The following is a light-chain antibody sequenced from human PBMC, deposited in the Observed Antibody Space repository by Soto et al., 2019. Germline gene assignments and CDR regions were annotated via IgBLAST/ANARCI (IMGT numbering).Light chain of an antibody. Sequence: DIQMTQSPSTLSASVGDRVTITCRASQSVNGWLAWYQKKPGKAPKLLIYAASNLESGVPSRFSGSGSGTEFTLTISSLQPDDSATYYCQRYNSNPWTFGQGTKVEVK. CDR1: QSVNGW. J-gene: IGKJ1*01. CDR2: AAS. V-gene: IGKV1-5*01. CDR3: QRYNSNPWT.